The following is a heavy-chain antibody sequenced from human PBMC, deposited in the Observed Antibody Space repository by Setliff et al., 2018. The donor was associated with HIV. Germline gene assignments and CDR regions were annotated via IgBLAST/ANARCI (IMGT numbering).Heavy chain of an antibody. CDR2: ISSTGAYT. D-gene: IGHD2-2*01. Sequence: GGSLRLSCAASGVSFNNYAMSWVRQAPGEGLEWLASISSTGAYTHYADSLKGRFTISRDNAKKSVWLQMNGLRAEDTAVYYCARLPGYCSSSSCYGYLDYWGPGTPVTVSS. J-gene: IGHJ4*02. CDR3: ARLPGYCSSSSCYGYLDY. CDR1: GVSFNNYA. V-gene: IGHV3-21*01.